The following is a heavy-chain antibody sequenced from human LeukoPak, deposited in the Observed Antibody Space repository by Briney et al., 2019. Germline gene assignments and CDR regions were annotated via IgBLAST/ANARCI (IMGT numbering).Heavy chain of an antibody. D-gene: IGHD2-15*01. J-gene: IGHJ4*02. Sequence: GGSLRLSCAASGFTFSTYNMIWVRQAPGKGLEWVSSISSSRSYIYYANSVKGRFTISRDNSKNTLYLQMNSLRAEDTAVYYCAKPEYCSGGSCYSVGGGLIWGQGTLVTVSS. CDR2: ISSSRSYI. V-gene: IGHV3-21*01. CDR3: AKPEYCSGGSCYSVGGGLI. CDR1: GFTFSTYN.